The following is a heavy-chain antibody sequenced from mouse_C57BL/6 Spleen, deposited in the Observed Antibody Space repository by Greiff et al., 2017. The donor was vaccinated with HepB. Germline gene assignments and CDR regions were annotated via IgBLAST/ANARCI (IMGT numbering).Heavy chain of an antibody. V-gene: IGHV1-26*01. J-gene: IGHJ3*01. CDR3: ARLDSSGPWFAY. Sequence: EVQLQQSGPELVKPGASVKISCKASGYTFTDYYMNWVKQSHGKSLEWIGDINPNNGGTSYNQKFKGKATLTVDKSSSTAYMELRSLTSEDSAVYYGARLDSSGPWFAYWGQGTLVTVSA. CDR2: INPNNGGT. CDR1: GYTFTDYY. D-gene: IGHD3-2*02.